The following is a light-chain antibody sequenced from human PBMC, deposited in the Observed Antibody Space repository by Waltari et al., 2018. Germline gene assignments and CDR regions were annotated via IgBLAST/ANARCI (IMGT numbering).Light chain of an antibody. J-gene: IGKJ4*01. CDR1: QSLLHSNGYNY. CDR3: MQALQTPFT. Sequence: DIVMTQYPISLPVTPGEPASISCRSSQSLLHSNGYNYLVWYLQKPGQSPQLLIYLGSNRASGVPDRFSGSGSGTDFTLKISRVEAEDVGVYYCMQALQTPFTFGGGTKVEIK. V-gene: IGKV2-28*01. CDR2: LGS.